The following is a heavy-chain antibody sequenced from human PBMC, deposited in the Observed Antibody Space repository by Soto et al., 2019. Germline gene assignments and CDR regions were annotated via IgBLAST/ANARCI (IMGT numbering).Heavy chain of an antibody. D-gene: IGHD6-13*01. CDR1: GFTFGNYA. V-gene: IGHV3-23*01. J-gene: IGHJ4*02. CDR3: AKVDVSTAGSFDY. Sequence: PVGSLRISCAASGFTFGNYAMTWVRQAPGKGLECVSRINVSGGGTFYSDSVKGRFTISRDNSKNTVYLQMNSLSVGDTAVYLCAKVDVSTAGSFDYWGQGALVTVSS. CDR2: INVSGGGT.